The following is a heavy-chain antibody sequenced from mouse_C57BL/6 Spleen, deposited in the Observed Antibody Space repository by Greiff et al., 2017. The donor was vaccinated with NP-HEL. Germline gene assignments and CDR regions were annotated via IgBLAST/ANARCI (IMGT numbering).Heavy chain of an antibody. V-gene: IGHV1-18*01. CDR3: AREDYGGYFDV. J-gene: IGHJ1*03. D-gene: IGHD1-1*01. CDR2: INPNNGGT. CDR1: GYTFTDYN. Sequence: EVQLQQSGPELVKPGASVKIPCKASGYTFTDYNMDWVKQSHGKSLEWIGDINPNNGGTIYNQKFKGKATLTVDKSSSTAYMELRSLTSEDTAVYYGAREDYGGYFDVWGTGTTVTVSS.